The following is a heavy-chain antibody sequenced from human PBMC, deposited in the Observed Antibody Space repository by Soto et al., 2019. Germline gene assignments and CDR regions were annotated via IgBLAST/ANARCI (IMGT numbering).Heavy chain of an antibody. J-gene: IGHJ4*02. V-gene: IGHV3-48*02. Sequence: LRLSCAASGFTFNSYTMNWVRQAPGKGLEWVSSISGNTNTIYYADSVRGRFTISRDNAKNSLFLQMNSLRDEDTAMYYCARDWSYQSVWGQGTLVTVSS. D-gene: IGHD1-26*01. CDR1: GFTFNSYT. CDR2: ISGNTNTI. CDR3: ARDWSYQSV.